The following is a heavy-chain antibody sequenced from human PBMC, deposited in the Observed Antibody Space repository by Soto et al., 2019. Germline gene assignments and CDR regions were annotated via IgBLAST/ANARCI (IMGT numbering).Heavy chain of an antibody. D-gene: IGHD6-19*01. CDR3: ARHRPHSSGWYGDDY. Sequence: GESRKISCKGSGYSFTSYWIGWVRQMPGKGLEWMGIIYPGDSDTRYSPSFQGQVTISADKSISTAYLQWSSLKASGTAMYYCARHRPHSSGWYGDDYWGQGTLVTVSS. CDR1: GYSFTSYW. CDR2: IYPGDSDT. V-gene: IGHV5-51*01. J-gene: IGHJ4*02.